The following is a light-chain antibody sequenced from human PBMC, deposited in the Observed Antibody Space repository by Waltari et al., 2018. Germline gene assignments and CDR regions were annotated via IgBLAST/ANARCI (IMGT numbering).Light chain of an antibody. CDR3: QQRSTGVT. J-gene: IGKJ5*01. CDR1: QSVGSY. Sequence: EIVLTQSPATPPLSPGERASLSCRASQSVGSYLAWYQQKPGQAPRLLIYDASNRATGIPARFSGSGSGTDFTLTVSSLAPDDFAVYYCQQRSTGVTFGQGTRLEIK. V-gene: IGKV3-11*01. CDR2: DAS.